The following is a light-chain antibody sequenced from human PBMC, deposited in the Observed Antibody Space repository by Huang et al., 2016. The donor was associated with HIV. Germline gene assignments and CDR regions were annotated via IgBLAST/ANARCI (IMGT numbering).Light chain of an antibody. J-gene: IGKJ2*01. V-gene: IGKV3D-20*01. Sequence: PGEKATLTCGPSQSVRNNYLAWYQQKPGLAPRLLIYYAHVRATGIPDRISGSGSGTDFTLTISRREPEDFAMYYCQQYSTSSYTFGQGTKVDI. CDR3: QQYSTSSYT. CDR2: YAH. CDR1: QSVRNNY.